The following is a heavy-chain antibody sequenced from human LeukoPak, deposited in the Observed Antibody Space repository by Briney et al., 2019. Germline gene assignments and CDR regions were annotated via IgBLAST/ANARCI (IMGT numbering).Heavy chain of an antibody. V-gene: IGHV4-34*01. D-gene: IGHD1-7*01. J-gene: IGHJ3*02. Sequence: SETLSLTCAVYGGSFSGYYWSGIRQPPGKGLEWIGEINHSGSTNYNPSLKSRVTISVDTSKNQFSLKLSSVTAADTAVYYCARGELPGAFDIWGQGTMVTVSS. CDR2: INHSGST. CDR3: ARGELPGAFDI. CDR1: GGSFSGYY.